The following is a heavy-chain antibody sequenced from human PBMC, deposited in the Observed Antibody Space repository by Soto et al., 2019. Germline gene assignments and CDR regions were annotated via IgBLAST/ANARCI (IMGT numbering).Heavy chain of an antibody. Sequence: QVQLVESGGGVVQPGRSLRLSCAASGFTFSSYGMHWVRQAPGKGLEWVAVIWYDGSNKYYADSVKGRFTISRDKSKNTLYLQMNSLRAEDTAVYYCASNIEGDFWSGSQAGMDVWGQGTTVTVSS. J-gene: IGHJ6*02. V-gene: IGHV3-33*01. CDR1: GFTFSSYG. D-gene: IGHD3-3*01. CDR2: IWYDGSNK. CDR3: ASNIEGDFWSGSQAGMDV.